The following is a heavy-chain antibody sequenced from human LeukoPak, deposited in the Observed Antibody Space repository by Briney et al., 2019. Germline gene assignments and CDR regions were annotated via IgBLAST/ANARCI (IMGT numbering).Heavy chain of an antibody. CDR2: IIGDGSSI. Sequence: GGSLRLSCVGTEFTFSNYWMHWVRQAPGRGLEWVARIIGDGSSIRYAASVKGRFTISRDNTKNTLYLQMNSLRAEDTAVYYCARGHVPGSVRHWDYWGQGTLATVAS. CDR1: EFTFSNYW. D-gene: IGHD3-10*01. J-gene: IGHJ4*02. CDR3: ARGHVPGSVRHWDY. V-gene: IGHV3-74*01.